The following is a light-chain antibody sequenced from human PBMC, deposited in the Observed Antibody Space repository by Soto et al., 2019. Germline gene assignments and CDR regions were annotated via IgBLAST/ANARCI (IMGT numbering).Light chain of an antibody. Sequence: DIVMTQSPDSLAVSLGERATINCKSSQSLLYSSNNKNYVAWYQQKPGQPPKRLIYWASTRESGVPDRFSGSGTGTDFTLTISRLQAEDVAVYYCQQYYSTPQLTFGGGTKVEIK. V-gene: IGKV4-1*01. CDR3: QQYYSTPQLT. J-gene: IGKJ4*01. CDR1: QSLLYSSNNKNY. CDR2: WAS.